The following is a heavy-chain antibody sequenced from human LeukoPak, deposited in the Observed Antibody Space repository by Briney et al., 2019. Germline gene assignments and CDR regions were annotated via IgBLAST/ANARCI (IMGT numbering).Heavy chain of an antibody. J-gene: IGHJ4*02. Sequence: SETLSLTCTVSGGSISSGGYYWSWIRQHPGKGLEWIGYIYYSGSTYYNPSLKSRVTISVDTSKNQFSLKLSSVTAADTAVYYCARVGFIAAAGTLDYWGQRTLVTVSS. V-gene: IGHV4-31*03. CDR3: ARVGFIAAAGTLDY. CDR2: IYYSGST. D-gene: IGHD6-13*01. CDR1: GGSISSGGYY.